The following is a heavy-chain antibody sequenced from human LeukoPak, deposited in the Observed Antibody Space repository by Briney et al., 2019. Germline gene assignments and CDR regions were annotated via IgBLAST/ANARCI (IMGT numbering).Heavy chain of an antibody. D-gene: IGHD3-9*01. V-gene: IGHV3-66*01. J-gene: IGHJ5*02. Sequence: GGSLRLSCAASGFTVSSNYMSWVRQAPGKGLEWVSVIYSGGSTYYADSVKGRFTISRDNSKNTLYLQMNSLRAKDTAVYYCLTGYNHAVDWFDPWGQGTLVTVSS. CDR3: LTGYNHAVDWFDP. CDR1: GFTVSSNY. CDR2: IYSGGST.